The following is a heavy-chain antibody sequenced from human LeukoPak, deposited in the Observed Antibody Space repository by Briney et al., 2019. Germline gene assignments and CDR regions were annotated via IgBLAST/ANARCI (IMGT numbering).Heavy chain of an antibody. D-gene: IGHD5-12*01. V-gene: IGHV3-74*01. J-gene: IGHJ6*03. CDR3: IRTLIVATSPYMDV. CDR1: GFTFSSYW. CDR2: VNSDGTGT. Sequence: GGSLRLSCAASGFTFSSYWMHWVRQAPGKGLVWVSRVNSDGTGTTYADSVEGRFTISRDDAKNTVYLQMNSLRAEDTAIYYCIRTLIVATSPYMDVWGKGTTVTVSS.